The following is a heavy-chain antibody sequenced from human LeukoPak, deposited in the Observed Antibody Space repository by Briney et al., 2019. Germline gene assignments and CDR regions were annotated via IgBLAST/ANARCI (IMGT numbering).Heavy chain of an antibody. CDR1: GFTFSSYG. CDR2: ISYDGSNK. V-gene: IGHV3-30*18. D-gene: IGHD3-3*01. Sequence: GGSLRLSCAAYGFTFSSYGMPWVRQAPGKGMEWVAVISYDGSNKYYADSVKGRFTISRDNSKNTLYLQMNSLRAEDTAVYYCAKGAADYDFWSGYLMDVWGQGTTVTVSS. J-gene: IGHJ6*02. CDR3: AKGAADYDFWSGYLMDV.